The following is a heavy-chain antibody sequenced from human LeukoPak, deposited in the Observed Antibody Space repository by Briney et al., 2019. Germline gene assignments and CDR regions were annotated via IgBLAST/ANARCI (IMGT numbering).Heavy chain of an antibody. D-gene: IGHD2-21*02. Sequence: SETLSLTCTVSGDSLNRGNYYWTWIRQHPGKGLEWIGYIFTSGNTYYNPSLKGRLLTSVDTSKSQFSLRLTSVTAADTAVYYCARATLRGDPFDFWGQGIQVTVSS. V-gene: IGHV4-31*03. CDR3: ARATLRGDPFDF. J-gene: IGHJ4*02. CDR1: GDSLNRGNYY. CDR2: IFTSGNT.